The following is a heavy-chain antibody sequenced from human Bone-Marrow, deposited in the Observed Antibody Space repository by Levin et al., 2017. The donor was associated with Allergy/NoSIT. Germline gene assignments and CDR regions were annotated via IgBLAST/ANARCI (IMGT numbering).Heavy chain of an antibody. Sequence: SETLSLTCAVSGGSISSSNWWSWVRQPPGKGLEWIGEIYHSGSTNYNPSLKSRVTISVDKSKNQFSLKLSSVTAADTAVYYCARWFGELLFHTAYYFDYWGQGTLVTVSS. CDR3: ARWFGELLFHTAYYFDY. V-gene: IGHV4-4*02. CDR2: IYHSGST. J-gene: IGHJ4*02. CDR1: GGSISSSNW. D-gene: IGHD3-10*01.